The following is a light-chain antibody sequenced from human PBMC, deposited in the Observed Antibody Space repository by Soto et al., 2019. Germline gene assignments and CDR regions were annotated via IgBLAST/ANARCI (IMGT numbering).Light chain of an antibody. CDR3: QQYSDWPPIT. CDR2: GAS. V-gene: IGKV3-15*01. Sequence: EIVMTQSPATLSVSPGERATLSCRASQGVGSNLAWYQQKNGQAPRLLIYGASTRATGIPARFSGSGSGTEFTLTISSLQSEDFAVYYCQQYSDWPPITFGGGTKVEIK. J-gene: IGKJ4*01. CDR1: QGVGSN.